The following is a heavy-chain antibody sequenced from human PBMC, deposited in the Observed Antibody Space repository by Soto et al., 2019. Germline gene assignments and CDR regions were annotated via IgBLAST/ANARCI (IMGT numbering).Heavy chain of an antibody. CDR3: AGMFWFGGLLFDY. CDR1: DDSITSSTYY. D-gene: IGHD3-10*01. V-gene: IGHV4-39*01. Sequence: HLQLQESGPGLVKPSENLSLTCTVSDDSITSSTYYWGLIRQPPGKGLKWIGTIQYRGSTYYNPSLKRRVTMSLDTSKNQYSRRLSSVTAADAAVYFSAGMFWFGGLLFDYWGPGTLVTVSP. CDR2: IQYRGST. J-gene: IGHJ4*02.